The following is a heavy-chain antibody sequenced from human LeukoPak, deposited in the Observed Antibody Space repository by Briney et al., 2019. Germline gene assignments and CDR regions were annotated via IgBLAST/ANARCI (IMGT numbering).Heavy chain of an antibody. CDR2: INGDGSST. V-gene: IGHV3-74*01. CDR3: ASLGHAGYYDFWSGYYMPYHMDV. J-gene: IGHJ6*03. CDR1: GFTFISYW. D-gene: IGHD3-3*01. Sequence: PGGSLRLSCAASGFTFISYWMHWVRQAPGKGLVWVSRINGDGSSTSYADSVKGRFTISRDNAKNTLYLQMNSLRAEDTAVYYCASLGHAGYYDFWSGYYMPYHMDVWGKGTTVTVSS.